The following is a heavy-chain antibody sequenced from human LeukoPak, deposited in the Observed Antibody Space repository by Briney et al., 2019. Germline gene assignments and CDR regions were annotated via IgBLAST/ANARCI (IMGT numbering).Heavy chain of an antibody. Sequence: SETLSLTCTVSGDSISSGDYYWSWIRQPAGKGLEWIGRISSSGSTNYNPSLKSRVTISVDTSKNQFSLKLSSVTAADTAVYYCARGTYYYGSGSYYPYWGQGTLVTVSS. CDR2: ISSSGST. CDR3: ARGTYYYGSGSYYPY. J-gene: IGHJ4*02. CDR1: GDSISSGDYY. V-gene: IGHV4-61*02. D-gene: IGHD3-10*01.